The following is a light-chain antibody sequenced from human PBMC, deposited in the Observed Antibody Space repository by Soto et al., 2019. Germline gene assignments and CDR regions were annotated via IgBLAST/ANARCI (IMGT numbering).Light chain of an antibody. CDR1: QSISSW. CDR2: KAS. CDR3: QQDNSYSWT. Sequence: DIQITQSPSTLSVSVGDRVTITCRASQSISSWLAWYQQKPGKAPKLLIYKASSLESGVPSRFSGSGSGTEFTLTISSLQPDDFATYYCQQDNSYSWTFGQGTKVDIK. J-gene: IGKJ1*01. V-gene: IGKV1-5*03.